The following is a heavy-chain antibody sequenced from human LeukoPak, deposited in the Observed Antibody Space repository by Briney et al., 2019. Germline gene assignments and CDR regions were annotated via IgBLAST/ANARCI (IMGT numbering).Heavy chain of an antibody. CDR1: GYTFTGYY. CDR3: ARAAPLVPLFDI. Sequence: ASVKVSCKASGYTFTGYYMHWVRQAPGQGLEWMGWINPNSGGTNYAQKFQGRVTMTRDTSISTAYMELSRLRSDDTAVYYCARAAPLVPLFDIWGQGTMVTVSS. D-gene: IGHD2-2*01. CDR2: INPNSGGT. J-gene: IGHJ3*02. V-gene: IGHV1-2*02.